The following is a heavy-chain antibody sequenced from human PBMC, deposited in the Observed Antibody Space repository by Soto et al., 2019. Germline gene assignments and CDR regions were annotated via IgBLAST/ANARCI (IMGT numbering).Heavy chain of an antibody. CDR1: GFTVSGNY. V-gene: IGHV3-53*02. D-gene: IGHD1-26*01. J-gene: IGHJ4*02. Sequence: EVQLVETGGGLIQPGGSLRLSCAASGFTVSGNYMSWVRQAPGKGLEWVSVIYNGGGTYYADSVKGRFTISRDNSKNTLYLQMDRLRAEDTAVYYCASTRGSSYNYWGQGTLVTVSS. CDR3: ASTRGSSYNY. CDR2: IYNGGGT.